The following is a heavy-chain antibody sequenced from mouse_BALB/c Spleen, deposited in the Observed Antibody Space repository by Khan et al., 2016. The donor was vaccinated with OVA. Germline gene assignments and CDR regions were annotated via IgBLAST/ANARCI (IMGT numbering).Heavy chain of an antibody. CDR3: ARLYYECGGAWFAY. CDR2: IWSDGST. Sequence: QVQLKQSGPDLVAPSQSLSITCTVSGFSLTNYGVHWVRQPPGKGLEWLVAIWSDGSTTYNSALKSRLSISKENSKSQAFLKMNSLQTDDTAMYCCARLYYECGGAWFAYWGQGTLVTVSA. V-gene: IGHV2-6-2*01. J-gene: IGHJ3*01. CDR1: GFSLTNYG. D-gene: IGHD1-1*02.